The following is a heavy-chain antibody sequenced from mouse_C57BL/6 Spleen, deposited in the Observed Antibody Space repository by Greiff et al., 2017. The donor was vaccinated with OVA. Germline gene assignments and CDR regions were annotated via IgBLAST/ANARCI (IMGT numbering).Heavy chain of an antibody. J-gene: IGHJ3*01. CDR2: IDPETGGT. D-gene: IGHD3-3*01. CDR1: GYTFTDYE. V-gene: IGHV1-15*01. Sequence: VQLQQSGAELVRPGASVTLSCKASGYTFTDYEMHWVKQTPVHGLEWIGAIDPETGGTAYNQKFKGKAILTADKSSSTAYMELRSLTSEDSAVYYCTDGDSFAYWGQGTLVTVSA. CDR3: TDGDSFAY.